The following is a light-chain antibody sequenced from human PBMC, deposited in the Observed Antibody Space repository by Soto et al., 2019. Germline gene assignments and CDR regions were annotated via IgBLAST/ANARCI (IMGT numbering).Light chain of an antibody. V-gene: IGKV3-20*01. CDR2: GAF. J-gene: IGKJ1*01. CDR1: QSFSNNY. CDR3: QQYGNSRT. Sequence: EIVLTQSPGTLSLSPGERATLSCRASQSFSNNYLAWYQQKPGQAPRLLIYGAFSRATGIPDRFSGSGSGTDFTLTISRLEPEDFAVYYCQQYGNSRTFGQGTKVEI.